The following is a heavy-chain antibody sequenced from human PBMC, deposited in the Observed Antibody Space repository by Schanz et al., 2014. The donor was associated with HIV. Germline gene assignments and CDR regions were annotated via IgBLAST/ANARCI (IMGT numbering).Heavy chain of an antibody. D-gene: IGHD5-18*01. V-gene: IGHV3-72*01. CDR1: GFTFSRYW. J-gene: IGHJ6*02. Sequence: VHLVESGGGLVQPGGSLRLSCAASGFTFSRYWMTWVRQAPGKGLEWVARSRVKSDSYATEYAASVTGRFTISRDDSKNSVYLQMNSLNIEDTAVYYCRGYRFYYGVDFWGQGTTVTVS. CDR3: RGYRFYYGVDF. CDR2: SRVKSDSYAT.